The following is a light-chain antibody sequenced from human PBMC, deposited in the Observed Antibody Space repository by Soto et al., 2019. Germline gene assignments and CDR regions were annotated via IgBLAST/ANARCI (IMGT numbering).Light chain of an antibody. CDR3: QQYDTYWT. V-gene: IGKV1-5*01. CDR2: DAS. CDR1: QSISRW. J-gene: IGKJ1*01. Sequence: DIQLTQSPSTLCASVGDRVTITCRASQSISRWLAWFQQKPGKAPKLLIFDASILQSGVPSRFSGSGSGTEFTLTISSLQADDFATYYCQQYDTYWTFGQGTKVDIK.